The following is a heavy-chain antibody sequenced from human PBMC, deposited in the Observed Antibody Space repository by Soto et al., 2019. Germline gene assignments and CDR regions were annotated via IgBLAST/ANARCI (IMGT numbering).Heavy chain of an antibody. CDR1: GFTFSNYG. V-gene: IGHV3-33*01. CDR3: AGGTISVAY. CDR2: ILYDGSNK. Sequence: QVQFVESGGDVVQPGRSLRLSCAASGFTFSNYGMHWARQAPGKGLEWVAAILYDGSNKYYADSVKGRFTISGANSETPLSRQMTSLRAEDTAVCYCAGGTISVAYWGQGALFTAS. J-gene: IGHJ4*02. D-gene: IGHD3-16*01.